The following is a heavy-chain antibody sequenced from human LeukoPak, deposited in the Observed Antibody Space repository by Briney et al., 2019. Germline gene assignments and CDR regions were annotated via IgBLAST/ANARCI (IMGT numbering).Heavy chain of an antibody. D-gene: IGHD3-22*01. CDR2: IKSKTDGGTT. CDR3: TTESFRTYYYDSSGLY. CDR1: GFTFSSYS. V-gene: IGHV3-15*01. J-gene: IGHJ4*02. Sequence: GGSLRLSCEVSGFTFSSYSMSWVRQAPGKGLEWVGRIKSKTDGGTTDYAAPVKGRFTISRDDSKNTLYLQMNSLKTEDTAVYYCTTESFRTYYYDSSGLYWGQGTLVTVSS.